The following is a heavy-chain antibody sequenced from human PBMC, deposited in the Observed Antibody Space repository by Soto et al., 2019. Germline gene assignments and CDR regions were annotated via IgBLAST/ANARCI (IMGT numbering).Heavy chain of an antibody. CDR2: IYPGDSDT. D-gene: IGHD3-10*01. CDR1: GYSFTSYW. CDR3: AGGGIRGVITRTRDYYGMDV. J-gene: IGHJ6*02. V-gene: IGHV5-51*01. Sequence: PGESLKISCKGSGYSFTSYWIGWVRQMPGKGLEWMGIIYPGDSDTRYSPSFQGQVTISADKSISTAYLQWSSLKASDTAMYYCAGGGIRGVITRTRDYYGMDVWGQGTTVTVSS.